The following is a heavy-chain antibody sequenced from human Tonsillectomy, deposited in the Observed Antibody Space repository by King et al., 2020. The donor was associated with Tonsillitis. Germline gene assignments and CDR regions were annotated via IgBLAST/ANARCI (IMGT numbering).Heavy chain of an antibody. V-gene: IGHV1-2*02. J-gene: IGHJ4*02. Sequence: QLVQSGAEVRKPGASVKVSCKSSGYPFTGYYLHWVRQAPGQGLEWMGWIIPNSGDTNYAQRFQGRVTMTRDTTISTAYMELRRLTSDDTAVYDCARGFDILLMIYGIPPIDYGGQRTLVTAPS. CDR3: ARGFDILLMIYGIPPIDY. D-gene: IGHD2-8*01. CDR1: GYPFTGYY. CDR2: IIPNSGDT.